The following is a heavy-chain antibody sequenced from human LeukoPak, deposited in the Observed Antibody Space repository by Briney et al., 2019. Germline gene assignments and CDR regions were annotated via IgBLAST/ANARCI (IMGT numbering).Heavy chain of an antibody. Sequence: GGSLRLSCAASGFTFSSYAMHWVRQAPGKGLEWVAVISYDGSNKYYADSVKGRFTISRDNSKNTLYLQMNSLRAEDTAVYYCARGPGYCSGGSCYIYYFDYWGQGTLVTVSS. J-gene: IGHJ4*02. V-gene: IGHV3-30-3*01. CDR3: ARGPGYCSGGSCYIYYFDY. CDR1: GFTFSSYA. D-gene: IGHD2-15*01. CDR2: ISYDGSNK.